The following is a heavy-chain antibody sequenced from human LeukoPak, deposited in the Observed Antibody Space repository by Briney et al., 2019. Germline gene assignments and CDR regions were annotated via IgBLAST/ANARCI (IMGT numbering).Heavy chain of an antibody. D-gene: IGHD4-23*01. Sequence: GGSLTLSCAASGFTFSSYWIHWVRQAPGKGLVWVSRVSTDGRTTSYADSVRGRFTISRDNGKNTVYLQMNSLRAEDTAVYYCARDYGGSSPFDYWGQGTLVTVSS. CDR2: VSTDGRTT. CDR1: GFTFSSYW. CDR3: ARDYGGSSPFDY. J-gene: IGHJ4*02. V-gene: IGHV3-74*01.